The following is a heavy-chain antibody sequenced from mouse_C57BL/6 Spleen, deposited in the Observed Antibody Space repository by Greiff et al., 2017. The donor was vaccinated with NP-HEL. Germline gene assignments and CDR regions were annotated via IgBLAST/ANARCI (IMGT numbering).Heavy chain of an antibody. Sequence: VQLQQSGPELVKPGASVKMSCKASGYTFTDYYMHWVKQKPGKGLEWIGEICPGSGNTYYNEKLKGKGTLTADTSASTAYMQLSSLTSEYSAVYFCAICDYDTGYAMDYWGQGTSVTVSS. CDR1: YTFTDYYM. CDR2: CPGSGNTY. CDR3: ICDYDTGYAMDY. D-gene: IGHD2-4*01. V-gene: IGHV1-83*01. J-gene: IGHJ4*01.